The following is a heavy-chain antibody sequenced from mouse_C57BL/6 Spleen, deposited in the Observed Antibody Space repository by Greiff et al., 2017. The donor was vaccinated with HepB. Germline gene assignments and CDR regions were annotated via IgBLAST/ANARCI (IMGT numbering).Heavy chain of an antibody. V-gene: IGHV5-17*01. Sequence: EVKLMESGGGLVKPGGSLKLSCAASGFTFSDYGMHWVRQAPEKGLEWVAYISSGSSTIYYADTVKGRFTISRDNAKNTLFLQMTSLRSEDTAMYYCARHYYGHAMDYWGQGTSVTVSS. CDR2: ISSGSSTI. J-gene: IGHJ4*01. CDR1: GFTFSDYG. CDR3: ARHYYGHAMDY. D-gene: IGHD1-1*01.